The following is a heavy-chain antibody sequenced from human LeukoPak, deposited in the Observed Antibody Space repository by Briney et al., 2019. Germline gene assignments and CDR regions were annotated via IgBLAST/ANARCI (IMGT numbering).Heavy chain of an antibody. CDR1: GVTLRDAY. D-gene: IGHD6-13*01. Sequence: GGSLRLSCTASGVTLRDAYLRWVRQAPGKGREWVGHIKSKAHGETTHIAAPVKGRFSISRDDSKNTVYLHMNGLRTEDTAMYFCTPGHYSNLWGQGTLVTVSS. V-gene: IGHV3-15*01. J-gene: IGHJ5*02. CDR3: TPGHYSNL. CDR2: IKSKAHGETT.